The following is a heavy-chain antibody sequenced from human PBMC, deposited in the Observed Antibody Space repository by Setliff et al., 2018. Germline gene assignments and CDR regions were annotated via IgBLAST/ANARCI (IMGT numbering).Heavy chain of an antibody. J-gene: IGHJ6*03. Sequence: QPGGSLRLSCAGSGFSFSIFWMSWVRQAPGKGLEWVAHIKQGGSEKYYVDSVKGRFIISRDTAKNSLYLEMNSLRDEDTAVYYCARERVGRYYYYHMDVWGKGTTVTVSS. V-gene: IGHV3-7*03. CDR2: IKQGGSEK. D-gene: IGHD1-26*01. CDR1: GFSFSIFW. CDR3: ARERVGRYYYYHMDV.